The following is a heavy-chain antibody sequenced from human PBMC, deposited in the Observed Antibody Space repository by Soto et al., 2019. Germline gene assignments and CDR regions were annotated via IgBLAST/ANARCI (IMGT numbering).Heavy chain of an antibody. CDR1: GYTFTSYY. J-gene: IGHJ3*02. CDR3: AREAYYYDSNGYYYAAFDI. Sequence: ASVKVSCKASGYTFTSYYMYWVRQAPGQGLEWMGIINPSGGSTSYAQKFQGRVTMTRDTSTSTVYMELSSLRSEDTAVYYCAREAYYYDSNGYYYAAFDIWGQGTMVTVSS. V-gene: IGHV1-46*01. CDR2: INPSGGST. D-gene: IGHD3-22*01.